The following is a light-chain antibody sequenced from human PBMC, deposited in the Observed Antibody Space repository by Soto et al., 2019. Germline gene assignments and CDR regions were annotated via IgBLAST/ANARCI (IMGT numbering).Light chain of an antibody. V-gene: IGKV3-20*01. J-gene: IGKJ1*01. CDR3: QQYGRSPT. CDR1: QSVSSNY. CDR2: DVS. Sequence: EIVLTQSPGTLSLSPGERATLSCRSSQSVSSNYLAWYQQKPDQAPRLVIYDVSGRATGIPDRFSGSGSGSDFTLTISRLEPEDFAEYYCQQYGRSPTFGPWTKVEIK.